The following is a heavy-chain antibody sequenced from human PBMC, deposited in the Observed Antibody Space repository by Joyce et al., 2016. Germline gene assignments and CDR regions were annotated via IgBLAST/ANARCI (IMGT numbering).Heavy chain of an antibody. V-gene: IGHV2-5*02. CDR1: GFSLSASGVA. CDR3: AHRGGTVGFDFRGDFDS. Sequence: QITMKESGPTLVKPTQTLTLTCTFSGFSLSASGVAVGWIRQPPGKALEWVALIYWDDDKRYSPSLQSRPSLVKDTSKNQVVLTMTNMDPVDTATYYCAHRGGTVGFDFRGDFDSWGQGILVTVSS. D-gene: IGHD3-10*01. CDR2: IYWDDDK. J-gene: IGHJ4*02.